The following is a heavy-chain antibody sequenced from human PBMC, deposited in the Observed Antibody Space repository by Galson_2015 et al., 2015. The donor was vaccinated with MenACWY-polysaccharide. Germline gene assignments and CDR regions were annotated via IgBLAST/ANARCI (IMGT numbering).Heavy chain of an antibody. CDR3: ARDDGRWELPLEC. Sequence: SLRLSCAASGFTFTSYWMSWVRQAPGKGLEWVAHIKADESEKYYVDSVKGRFTISRDNAQNSLFLQMNSLRAEDTAMYYCARDDGRWELPLECWGQGTLVTVSS. CDR1: GFTFTSYW. V-gene: IGHV3-7*01. D-gene: IGHD1-26*01. J-gene: IGHJ4*02. CDR2: IKADESEK.